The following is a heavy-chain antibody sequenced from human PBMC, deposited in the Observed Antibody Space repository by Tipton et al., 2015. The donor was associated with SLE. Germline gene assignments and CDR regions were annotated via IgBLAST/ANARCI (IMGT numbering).Heavy chain of an antibody. CDR2: ISSSSTYI. D-gene: IGHD3-9*01. J-gene: IGHJ6*02. Sequence: SLRLSCAASGFTFSSYAMSWVRQAPGKGLEWVSSISSSSTYIYYVDSVKGRFTISRDNAKNSLYLQMNSLRAEDTAVYYCARDKTPPYVLRYFDWYVTYYGMDVWGQGTTVTVSS. V-gene: IGHV3-21*01. CDR1: GFTFSSYA. CDR3: ARDKTPPYVLRYFDWYVTYYGMDV.